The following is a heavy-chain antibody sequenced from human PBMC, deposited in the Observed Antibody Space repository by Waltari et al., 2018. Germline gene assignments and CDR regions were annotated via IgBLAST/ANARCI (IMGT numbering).Heavy chain of an antibody. Sequence: QLQLQESGPRLVRPSETLSLICRVSGVSITSNSHYWAWIRQSPGQGLEWIGTVSYSGTTYISPSLKSRVSVSRDTSKNHVSLILGSVAAADMAVYYCATYIGASVGTAAFDVWGQGTMVTVSS. J-gene: IGHJ3*01. D-gene: IGHD5-12*01. CDR2: VSYSGTT. CDR3: ATYIGASVGTAAFDV. CDR1: GVSITSNSHY. V-gene: IGHV4-39*01.